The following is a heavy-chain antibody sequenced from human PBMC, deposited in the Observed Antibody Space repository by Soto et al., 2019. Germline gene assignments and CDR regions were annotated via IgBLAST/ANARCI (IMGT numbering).Heavy chain of an antibody. Sequence: GASVKVSCKASGGTFSSYAISWVRQAPGQGLEWMGGIIPIFGTANYAQKFQGRVTITADESTSTAYMELSSLRSEDTAVYYCARGSRYSSSPYYYGMDVWGQGTTVTVS. D-gene: IGHD6-6*01. CDR2: IIPIFGTA. CDR1: GGTFSSYA. V-gene: IGHV1-69*13. J-gene: IGHJ6*02. CDR3: ARGSRYSSSPYYYGMDV.